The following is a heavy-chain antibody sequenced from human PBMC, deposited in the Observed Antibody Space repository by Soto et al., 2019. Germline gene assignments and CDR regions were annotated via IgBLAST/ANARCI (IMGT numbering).Heavy chain of an antibody. V-gene: IGHV3-30*18. CDR3: AKDFHPSQSYALYNLFDP. CDR1: GFTFRTYG. CDR2: IPSDGSNK. D-gene: IGHD3-16*01. Sequence: QVQLVESGGGVVQPGRSLRLSCAASGFTFRTYGMFWVRQPPGKGLEWVAAIPSDGSNKYYADSVKGRFTISRDNSKNTLFLQMDSLRTEDTAVYYCAKDFHPSQSYALYNLFDPWGQGTLVTVSS. J-gene: IGHJ5*02.